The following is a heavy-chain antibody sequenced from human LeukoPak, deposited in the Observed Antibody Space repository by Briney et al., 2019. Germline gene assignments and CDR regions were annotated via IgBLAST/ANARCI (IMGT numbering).Heavy chain of an antibody. J-gene: IGHJ6*02. V-gene: IGHV4-59*01. CDR3: AREDPETTVPEGMDV. CDR1: GGSISYYY. CDR2: IYYSGTT. Sequence: PSETLSLTCTVSGGSISYYYWSWIRQSPGKGLEWIGYIYYSGTTNYNPSLKSRVTISVDTSKNQFSLQLRSVTAADTAVYYCAREDPETTVPEGMDVWGQGTTVTVSS. D-gene: IGHD4-17*01.